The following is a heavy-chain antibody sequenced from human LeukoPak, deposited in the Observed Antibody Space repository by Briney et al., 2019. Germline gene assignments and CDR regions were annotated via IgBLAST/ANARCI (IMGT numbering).Heavy chain of an antibody. CDR3: AKEKYSSSSNWFDP. D-gene: IGHD6-13*01. CDR1: GFTFNNYA. CDR2: ISGSGGST. Sequence: GGSLRLSCAASGFTFNNYAMSWVRQAPGKGLEWVSAISGSGGSTYYADSVKGRFTISRDNSKNTLYLQMNSLRAEDTAVYYCAKEKYSSSSNWFDPWGQGTLVTVSS. V-gene: IGHV3-23*01. J-gene: IGHJ5*02.